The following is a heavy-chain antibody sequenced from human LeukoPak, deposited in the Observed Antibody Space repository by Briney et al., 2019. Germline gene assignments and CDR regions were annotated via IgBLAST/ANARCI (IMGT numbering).Heavy chain of an antibody. Sequence: GGSLRLSCAASGFTFSSYAMSWVRQAPGKGLEWVSAISGSGGSTYYADSVKGRYTISRDNSKNTLYLQMNSLRAEDTAVYYCAKPMVRGFYYMDVWGKGTTVTISS. V-gene: IGHV3-23*01. D-gene: IGHD3-10*01. CDR3: AKPMVRGFYYMDV. CDR2: ISGSGGST. CDR1: GFTFSSYA. J-gene: IGHJ6*03.